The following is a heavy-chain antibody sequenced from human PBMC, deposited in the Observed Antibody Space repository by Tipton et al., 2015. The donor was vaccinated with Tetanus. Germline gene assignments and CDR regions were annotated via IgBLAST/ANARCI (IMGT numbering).Heavy chain of an antibody. J-gene: IGHJ4*02. CDR1: GFAFSSYA. D-gene: IGHD2-2*01. CDR2: IGDTEFVT. CDR3: ARGRERCRGTNCHRATDY. Sequence: SLRLSCAASGFAFSSYAMSWVRQAPGKGLEWVSAIGDTEFVTYYADSLKGRFTISRDNSKNTLSLQMISLRAEDTAIYYCARGRERCRGTNCHRATDYWGQGTLVTVSS. V-gene: IGHV3-23*01.